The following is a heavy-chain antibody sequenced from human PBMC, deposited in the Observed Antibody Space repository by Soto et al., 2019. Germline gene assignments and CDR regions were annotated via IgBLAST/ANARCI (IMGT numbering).Heavy chain of an antibody. Sequence: SETLSLTCTVSGGSISSYYWSWIRQPPGKGLEWIGYIYYSGSTNYNPSLKSRVTISVDTSKNQFSLKLSSVTAADTAVYYCARVLGELSNRGGYYYYYYGMDGWGQGTTVTVSS. D-gene: IGHD3-10*01. J-gene: IGHJ6*02. CDR2: IYYSGST. CDR1: GGSISSYY. V-gene: IGHV4-59*01. CDR3: ARVLGELSNRGGYYYYYYGMDG.